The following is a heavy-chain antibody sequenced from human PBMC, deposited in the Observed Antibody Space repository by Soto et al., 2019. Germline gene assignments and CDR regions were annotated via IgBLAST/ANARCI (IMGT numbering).Heavy chain of an antibody. CDR2: IFANGHT. CDR3: VASLAASGLNWLDP. J-gene: IGHJ5*02. V-gene: IGHV4-4*07. D-gene: IGHD6-13*01. CDR1: DGSISEKY. Sequence: SETLSLTCLVSDGSISEKYWNWVRPPPGKGLEWIGLIFANGHTDYNPSLKSRVTMSVDASKNQFSLRLTSMTAADTAVYYCVASLAASGLNWLDPWGRGTLVTVS.